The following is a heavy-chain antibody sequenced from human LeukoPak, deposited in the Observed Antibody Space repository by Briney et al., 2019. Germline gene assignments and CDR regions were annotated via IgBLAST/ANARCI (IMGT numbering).Heavy chain of an antibody. V-gene: IGHV4-38-2*02. CDR1: GYSISSGYF. D-gene: IGHD3-22*01. CDR3: ARHRTIYYDNGGYWV. CDR2: FYHSGIT. J-gene: IGHJ4*02. Sequence: SETLSLTCTVSGYSISSGYFWGWIRQPPGKGLEWIGSFYHSGITYYNPSLKSRVTISVEMSKNQFSLKLSSVTAADTAVYYCARHRTIYYDNGGYWVWGQGTLVTVSS.